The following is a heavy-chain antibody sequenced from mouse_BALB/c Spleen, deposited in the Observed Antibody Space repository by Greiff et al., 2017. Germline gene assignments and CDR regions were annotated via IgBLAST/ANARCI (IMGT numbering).Heavy chain of an antibody. J-gene: IGHJ1*01. CDR3: TRPHYYGSYWYFDV. CDR1: GYTFTSYY. Sequence: QVQLQQSGAELVKPGASVKLSCKASGYTFTSYYMYWVKQRPGQGLEWIGEINPSNGGTNFNEKFKSKATLTVDKSSSTAYMQLSSLTSEDSAVYYCTRPHYYGSYWYFDVWGAGSTVTVSS. CDR2: INPSNGGT. V-gene: IGHV1S81*02. D-gene: IGHD1-1*01.